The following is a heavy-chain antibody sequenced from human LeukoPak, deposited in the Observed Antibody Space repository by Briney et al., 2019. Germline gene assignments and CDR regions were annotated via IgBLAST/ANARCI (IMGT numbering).Heavy chain of an antibody. J-gene: IGHJ6*02. CDR1: GFTFSSYW. CDR2: INSDASST. D-gene: IGHD1-14*01. CDR3: ASRNTYYYYGIDV. Sequence: AGGSLRLSCAASGFTFSSYWMHWVRQAPGKGLVWVSHINSDASSTGYADSVKGRFTISRDNAKNTLYLQMNSLRAEDTAAYYCASRNTYYYYGIDVWGQGTTVTVSS. V-gene: IGHV3-74*01.